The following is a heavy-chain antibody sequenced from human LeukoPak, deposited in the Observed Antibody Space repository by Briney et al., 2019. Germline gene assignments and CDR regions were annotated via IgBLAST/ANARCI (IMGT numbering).Heavy chain of an antibody. CDR2: ISGSGGST. CDR3: ATDSSSWYFDY. Sequence: GGSLRLSCAASGFTFNTYSMNWVRQAPGKGLEWVSGISGSGGSTDYADSVKGRFTISRDNSKNTLYLQMNSLRAEDTAVYYCATDSSSWYFDYWGQGTLVTVSS. CDR1: GFTFNTYS. J-gene: IGHJ4*02. D-gene: IGHD6-13*01. V-gene: IGHV3-23*01.